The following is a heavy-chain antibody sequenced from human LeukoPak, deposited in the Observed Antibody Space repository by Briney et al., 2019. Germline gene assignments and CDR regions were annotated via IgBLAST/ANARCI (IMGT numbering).Heavy chain of an antibody. CDR1: GYTFTGYY. CDR2: INPNSGGT. J-gene: IGHJ4*02. Sequence: GASVKVSCKASGYTFTGYYMHWVRQAPGQGLEWMGRINPNSGGTNYAQKFQGRVTMTRDTSISTAYMELSRLRSDDTAVYYCAGESCSSTSCSEDYWRQGTLVTVSS. CDR3: AGESCSSTSCSEDY. V-gene: IGHV1-2*06. D-gene: IGHD2-2*01.